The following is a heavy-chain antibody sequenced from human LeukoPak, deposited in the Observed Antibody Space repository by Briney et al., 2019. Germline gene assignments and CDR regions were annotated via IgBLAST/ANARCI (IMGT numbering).Heavy chain of an antibody. V-gene: IGHV4-34*01. CDR2: INHSGST. D-gene: IGHD3-22*01. CDR3: ARGPYYYDSSGYYWGAVTTGNSLDY. CDR1: GGSFSGYY. Sequence: SETLSLTCAVYGGSFSGYYWSWIRQPPGKGLEWIGEINHSGSTNYNPSLKSRVTISVDTSKNQFSLKLSSVTAADTAVYYCARGPYYYDSSGYYWGAVTTGNSLDYWGQGTLVTVSS. J-gene: IGHJ4*02.